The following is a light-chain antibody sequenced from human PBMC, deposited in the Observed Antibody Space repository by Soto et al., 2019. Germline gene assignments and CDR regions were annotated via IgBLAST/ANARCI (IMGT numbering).Light chain of an antibody. J-gene: IGLJ1*01. CDR1: SRDVGGYNY. Sequence: QSALTQPASVSGSPGQSITISCTGTSRDVGGYNYFSWYQQHPAKAPKFMISDVSKRPSGVYTLFSGYKSGNTASLTISGLQADEEADYYYNSYTTSTTQQIVFGAGTKVTVL. CDR3: NSYTTSTTQQIV. V-gene: IGLV2-14*01. CDR2: DVS.